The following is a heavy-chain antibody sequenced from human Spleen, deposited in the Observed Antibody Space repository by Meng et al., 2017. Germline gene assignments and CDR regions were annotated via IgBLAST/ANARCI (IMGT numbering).Heavy chain of an antibody. CDR3: ARAGIAVAEWFDP. Sequence: GGSLRLSCAASGFTFSSYSMNWVRQAPGKGLEWVSSISSSSSYIYYADSVKGRFTISRDNAKNSLYLQMNSLRAEDTAVYYCARAGIAVAEWFDPWGQGTLVTVSS. V-gene: IGHV3-21*01. CDR1: GFTFSSYS. J-gene: IGHJ5*02. D-gene: IGHD6-19*01. CDR2: ISSSSSYI.